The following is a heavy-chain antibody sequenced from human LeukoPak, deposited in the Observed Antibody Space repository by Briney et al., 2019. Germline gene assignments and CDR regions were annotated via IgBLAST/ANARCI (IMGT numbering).Heavy chain of an antibody. Sequence: GGSLRLSCAASGFPFSSYWMTWVRQAPGKGLEWVANIKQDGGEKYYVDSVKGRFTISRDNAKNSLYLQMNSLRAEDTAVYYCAREHYYGSGIYVAWGGGCDVWGQGTTVTVS. CDR2: IKQDGGEK. CDR3: AREHYYGSGIYVAWGGGCDV. CDR1: GFPFSSYW. V-gene: IGHV3-7*01. D-gene: IGHD3-10*01. J-gene: IGHJ6*02.